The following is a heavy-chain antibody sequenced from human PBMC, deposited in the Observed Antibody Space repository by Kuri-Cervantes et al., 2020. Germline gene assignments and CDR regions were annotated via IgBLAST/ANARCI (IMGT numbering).Heavy chain of an antibody. CDR1: GFTFSSYS. V-gene: IGHV3-21*01. J-gene: IGHJ3*02. Sequence: GESLKISCAVSGFTFSSYSMNWVRQAPGKGLEWVSSISSSSSYIYYADSVKGRFTISRDNAKNSLYLQMNSLRAEDTAVYYCAIHRKAYYYDSSGRKNAFDIWGQGTMVTVSS. CDR2: ISSSSSYI. CDR3: AIHRKAYYYDSSGRKNAFDI. D-gene: IGHD3-22*01.